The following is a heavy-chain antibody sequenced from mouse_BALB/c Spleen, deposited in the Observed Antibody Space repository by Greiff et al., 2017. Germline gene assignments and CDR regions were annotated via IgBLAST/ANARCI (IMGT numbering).Heavy chain of an antibody. V-gene: IGHV1-20*02. D-gene: IGHD1-2*01. CDR3: AKNLGTTATYAMDY. Sequence: EVQLQQSGPELVKPGASVKISCKASGYSFTGYFMNWVMQSHGKSLEWIGRINPYNGDTFYNQKFKGKATLTVDKSSSTAHMELRSLASEDSAVYYCAKNLGTTATYAMDYWGQGTSVTVSS. CDR1: GYSFTGYF. CDR2: INPYNGDT. J-gene: IGHJ4*01.